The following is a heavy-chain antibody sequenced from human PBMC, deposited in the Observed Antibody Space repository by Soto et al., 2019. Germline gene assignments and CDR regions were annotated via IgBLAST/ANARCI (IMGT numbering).Heavy chain of an antibody. D-gene: IGHD3-3*01. CDR1: GGSISNYY. Sequence: SETLSLTCTVSGGSISNYYWSWIRQPPGKGLEWIGYVFYSGSTNYNPSLKSRVSISVDSSKTQFSLRLRAVTAADTATYYCGRDMSTNFGVDVWGQGTTVTVSS. V-gene: IGHV4-59*01. CDR2: VFYSGST. CDR3: GRDMSTNFGVDV. J-gene: IGHJ6*02.